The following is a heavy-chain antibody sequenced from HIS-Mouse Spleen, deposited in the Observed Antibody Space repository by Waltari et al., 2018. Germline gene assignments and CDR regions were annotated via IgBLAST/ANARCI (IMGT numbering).Heavy chain of an antibody. CDR1: GFTFSSYG. CDR2: ISYDGSNK. Sequence: QVQLVESGGGVVQPGRSLRLSCAASGFTFSSYGMHWARQAPGKGLGWVAVISYDGSNKYYADSVKGRFTISRDNSKNTLYLQMNSLRAEDTAVYYCAKDKHHAFDYWGQGTLVTVSS. V-gene: IGHV3-30*18. J-gene: IGHJ4*02. CDR3: AKDKHHAFDY.